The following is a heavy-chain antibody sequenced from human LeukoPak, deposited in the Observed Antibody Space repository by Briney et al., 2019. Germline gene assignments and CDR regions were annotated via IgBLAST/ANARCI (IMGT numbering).Heavy chain of an antibody. D-gene: IGHD6-13*01. V-gene: IGHV3-33*01. Sequence: PGGSLRLSCAASGFTFSSYGMHWVRQAPGKGLEWVAVIWYDGSNKYYADSVKGRFTISRDNSKNTLYLQMNSLRAEDTAVYYCARGRNTGYSSSWYQDYYYGMDVWGQGTTVTVSS. CDR2: IWYDGSNK. CDR1: GFTFSSYG. CDR3: ARGRNTGYSSSWYQDYYYGMDV. J-gene: IGHJ6*02.